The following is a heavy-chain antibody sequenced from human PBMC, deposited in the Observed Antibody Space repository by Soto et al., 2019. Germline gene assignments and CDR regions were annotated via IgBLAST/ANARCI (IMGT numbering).Heavy chain of an antibody. J-gene: IGHJ6*02. CDR2: IIPIFGTA. CDR1: GGTFSSYA. V-gene: IGHV1-69*13. CDR3: ARGPDQLLTSYYYYSGMDV. Sequence: ASVKVSCKASGGTFSSYAISWVRQAPGQGLEWMGGIIPIFGTANYAQKFQGRVTITADESTSTAYMELSSLRSEDTAVYYCARGPDQLLTSYYYYSGMDVWGQGTTVTVSS. D-gene: IGHD2-2*01.